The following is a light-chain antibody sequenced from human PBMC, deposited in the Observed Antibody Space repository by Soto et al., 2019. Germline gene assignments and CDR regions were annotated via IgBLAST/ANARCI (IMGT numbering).Light chain of an antibody. Sequence: EIVSTQSPGTLSLSPGERATLSCRASQSVSSSYLAWYQQKAGQAPRLLIYGASNRATGIPDRFSGSGSGTDFILTISRLEPEDFAVYYCQHYGSSWTFGQGT. CDR3: QHYGSSWT. CDR2: GAS. V-gene: IGKV3-20*01. J-gene: IGKJ1*01. CDR1: QSVSSSY.